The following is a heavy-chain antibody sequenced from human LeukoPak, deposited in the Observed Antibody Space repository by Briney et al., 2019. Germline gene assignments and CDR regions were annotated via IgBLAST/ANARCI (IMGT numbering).Heavy chain of an antibody. J-gene: IGHJ4*02. D-gene: IGHD6-6*01. CDR3: AKELVLPHFDY. CDR2: ISYDGSNK. CDR1: GFTFSSYG. V-gene: IGHV3-30*18. Sequence: QTGRSLRLSCAASGFTFSSYGMHWVRQAPGKRLRWVAVISYDGSNKYYADSVKGRFTISRDNSKNTLYLQMNGPKAEVKAVYYCAKELVLPHFDYWGQGTLVTVSS.